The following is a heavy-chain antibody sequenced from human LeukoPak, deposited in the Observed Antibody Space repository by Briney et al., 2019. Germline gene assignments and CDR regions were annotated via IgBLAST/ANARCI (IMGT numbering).Heavy chain of an antibody. Sequence: SQSLSLTCTVSGGSISSGDYYWSWIRQPPGKGLEWIGYIYYSGSTYYNPSLKSRVTISVDTSKNQFSLKLSSVPAADTAVDDCARASILTGYAKWGAGTLVTVSS. J-gene: IGHJ1*01. D-gene: IGHD3-9*01. CDR2: IYYSGST. V-gene: IGHV4-30-4*08. CDR3: ARASILTGYAK. CDR1: GGSISSGDYY.